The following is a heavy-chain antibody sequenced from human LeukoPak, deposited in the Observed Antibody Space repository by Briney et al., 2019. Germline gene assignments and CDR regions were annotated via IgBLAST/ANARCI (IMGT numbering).Heavy chain of an antibody. J-gene: IGHJ2*01. CDR2: IYTSGST. Sequence: SETLSLTCTVSGGSISSGSYYWSWIRQPAGTGLEWIGRIYTSGSTNYNPSLKSRVTISVDTSKNQFSLKLSSVTAADTAVYYCARVPQGLHRGSHYWYFDLWGRGTLVTVSS. CDR3: ARVPQGLHRGSHYWYFDL. V-gene: IGHV4-61*02. D-gene: IGHD1-26*01. CDR1: GGSISSGSYY.